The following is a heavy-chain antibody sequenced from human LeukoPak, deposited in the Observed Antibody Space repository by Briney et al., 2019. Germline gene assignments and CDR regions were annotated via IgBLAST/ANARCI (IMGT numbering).Heavy chain of an antibody. V-gene: IGHV1-18*01. Sequence: ASVKVSCKASGYIFTGYGLSWVRQAPGQGLEWMGWISGYNGYTNYAQKVQDRVTMTTDTSTSTAYMELRRLRNDDTAVYDCARDSVYLRSGGSWFGGWFDPWGQGTLVTVSS. J-gene: IGHJ5*02. CDR2: ISGYNGYT. D-gene: IGHD2-15*01. CDR1: GYIFTGYG. CDR3: ARDSVYLRSGGSWFGGWFDP.